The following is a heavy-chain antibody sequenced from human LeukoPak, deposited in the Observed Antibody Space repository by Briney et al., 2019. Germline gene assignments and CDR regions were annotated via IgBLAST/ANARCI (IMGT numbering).Heavy chain of an antibody. CDR1: GFTFSSYD. J-gene: IGHJ4*02. D-gene: IGHD4-17*01. CDR2: IQYEGNNK. CDR3: AKRAAYYGDYDY. Sequence: PGGSLRLSCAASGFTFSSYDMHWVRQAPGKGLEWVAFIQYEGNNKYYTDSVKGRFTISRDNSKNTLYLQMNSLRVEDTAVFYCAKRAAYYGDYDYWGQGTLVTVSS. V-gene: IGHV3-30*02.